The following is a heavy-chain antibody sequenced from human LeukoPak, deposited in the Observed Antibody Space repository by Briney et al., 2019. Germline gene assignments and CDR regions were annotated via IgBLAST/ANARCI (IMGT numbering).Heavy chain of an antibody. Sequence: GASVNVSCTASGGTFSSYAISWVRQAPGQGLEWMGGIIPIFGTANYAQKFQGRVTITADESTSTAYMELSSLRSEDTAVYYCARDRPSAAAYYFDYWGQGTLVTVSS. J-gene: IGHJ4*02. D-gene: IGHD6-13*01. CDR1: GGTFSSYA. CDR2: IIPIFGTA. V-gene: IGHV1-69*13. CDR3: ARDRPSAAAYYFDY.